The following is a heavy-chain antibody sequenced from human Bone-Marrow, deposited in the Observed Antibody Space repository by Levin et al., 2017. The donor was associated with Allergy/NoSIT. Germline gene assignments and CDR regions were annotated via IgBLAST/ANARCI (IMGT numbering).Heavy chain of an antibody. CDR3: TRDSDGYNYNY. V-gene: IGHV3-48*01. Sequence: PGGSLRLSCAASGFTYSHYSMNWVRQAPGKGLEWISYISSSSRTIYYADSVKGRFTISRDNDKNSLYLQMNSLRADDTAVYYCTRDSDGYNYNYWGQGTLVTVSS. CDR1: GFTYSHYS. CDR2: ISSSSRTI. D-gene: IGHD5-24*01. J-gene: IGHJ4*02.